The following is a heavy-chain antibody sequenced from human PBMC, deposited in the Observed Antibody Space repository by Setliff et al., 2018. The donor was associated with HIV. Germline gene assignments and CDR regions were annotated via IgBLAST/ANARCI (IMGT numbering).Heavy chain of an antibody. CDR3: ARVSRLHPFDP. J-gene: IGHJ5*02. D-gene: IGHD2-15*01. CDR1: GGSISSGSHF. CDR2: ISTSGTT. Sequence: PSETLSLTCTVSGGSISSGSHFWGWIRQPAGKGLEWIGHISTSGTTKYNPSLKSRVTISVDTSKKHFSLRLTSVTAADTAMYYCARVSRLHPFDPWGQGTLVTVSS. V-gene: IGHV4-61*09.